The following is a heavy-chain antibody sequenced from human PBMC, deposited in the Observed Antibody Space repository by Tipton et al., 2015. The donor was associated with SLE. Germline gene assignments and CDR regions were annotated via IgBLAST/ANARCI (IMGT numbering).Heavy chain of an antibody. V-gene: IGHV4-34*01. CDR1: GGSFSGYY. Sequence: TLSLTCAVYGGSFSGYYWAWIRQPPGKGLEWIASIYHSGSTFYNLSLKSRVTISADTSKNQLSLRLTSVTTADTAVYYCARDPQGDERAPAAWWGQGTLVIVSS. CDR2: IYHSGST. CDR3: ARDPQGDERAPAAW. D-gene: IGHD3-16*01. J-gene: IGHJ4*02.